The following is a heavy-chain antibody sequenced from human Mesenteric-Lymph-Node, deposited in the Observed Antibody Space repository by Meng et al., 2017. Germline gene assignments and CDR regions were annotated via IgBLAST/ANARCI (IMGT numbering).Heavy chain of an antibody. CDR2: IYSSGST. J-gene: IGHJ4*02. D-gene: IGHD2-2*01. CDR1: GVSISSYY. V-gene: IGHV4-59*08. Sequence: SETLSLTCTVSGVSISSYYWTWIRQPPGKGLEWIGYIYSSGSTNSNPSLKSRVTISVDTSKNQFSLNLSSVTAADTAVYYCARGTRGYCSSTSCYAITHYFDYWGQGTLVTVSS. CDR3: ARGTRGYCSSTSCYAITHYFDY.